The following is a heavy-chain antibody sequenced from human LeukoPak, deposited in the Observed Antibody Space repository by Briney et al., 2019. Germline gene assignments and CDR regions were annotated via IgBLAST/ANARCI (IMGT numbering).Heavy chain of an antibody. D-gene: IGHD2-2*01. CDR3: ARHVPFTHALDS. V-gene: IGHV4-61*05. J-gene: IGHJ4*02. Sequence: SETLSLTCTVSGGSITSYSISSYYWTWIRQRPGKALEWIGYVYYSGSTNCTPSLKSRVTISVDTSKNQFSLKLSSVTAADTAVYYCARHVPFTHALDSWGQGTLVTVSS. CDR2: VYYSGST. CDR1: GGSITSYSISSYY.